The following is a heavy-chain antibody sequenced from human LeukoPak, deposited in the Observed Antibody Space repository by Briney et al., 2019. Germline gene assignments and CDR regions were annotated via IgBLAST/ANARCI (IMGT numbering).Heavy chain of an antibody. V-gene: IGHV1-18*01. CDR2: TSAYNGNT. CDR3: ARDLMVDLLGELSLYDY. J-gene: IGHJ4*02. Sequence: GASVKVSCKASGYIFTSYGISWVRQAPGQGLEWMGWTSAYNGNTKYTQKLQGRVTMTTDTSTSTAYMELRSLRSDDTAVYYCARDLMVDLLGELSLYDYWGQGTLVTVSS. D-gene: IGHD3-16*02. CDR1: GYIFTSYG.